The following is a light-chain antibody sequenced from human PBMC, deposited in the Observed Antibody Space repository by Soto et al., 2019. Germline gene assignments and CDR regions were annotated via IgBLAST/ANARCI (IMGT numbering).Light chain of an antibody. CDR3: SSYTSSSTRV. J-gene: IGLJ2*01. CDR2: DVS. Sequence: QSALTQPASVSGSPGQSITISCTGTSSDVGGYNYVSWYQQHPGKAPKLMIYDVSNRRSGVSNRFSGSKSGITASLTISGLQAEDEADYYCSSYTSSSTRVFGGGTKLTVL. V-gene: IGLV2-14*01. CDR1: SSDVGGYNY.